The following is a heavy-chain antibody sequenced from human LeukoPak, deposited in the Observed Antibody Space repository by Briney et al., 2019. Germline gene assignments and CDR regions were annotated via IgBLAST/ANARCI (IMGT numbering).Heavy chain of an antibody. D-gene: IGHD3-22*01. CDR3: AKRLHYYDSSGLVDY. J-gene: IGHJ4*02. Sequence: PGGSLRLSCAASGFTFSSYGMHWVRQAPGKGLEWVAVISYDGSNKYYADSVKGRFTISRDNSKNTLYLQMNSLRAEDTAVYYCAKRLHYYDSSGLVDYWGQGTLVTVSS. CDR1: GFTFSSYG. V-gene: IGHV3-30*18. CDR2: ISYDGSNK.